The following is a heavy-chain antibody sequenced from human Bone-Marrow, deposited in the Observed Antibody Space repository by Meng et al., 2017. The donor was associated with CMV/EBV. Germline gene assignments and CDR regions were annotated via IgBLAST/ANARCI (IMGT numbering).Heavy chain of an antibody. CDR2: FYYSGST. V-gene: IGHV4-39*07. J-gene: IGHJ4*02. CDR1: GGSITSSDFY. CDR3: ARGLYCSSSTCPGYDY. Sequence: SETLSLTCTVSGGSITSSDFYWAWVRQPPGKGLEWIGSFYYSGSTYYNPSLQSRVTVSGDTSKRQLYLELTSVTAADTAVYYCARGLYCSSSTCPGYDYWGQGTLVTVSS. D-gene: IGHD2-2*01.